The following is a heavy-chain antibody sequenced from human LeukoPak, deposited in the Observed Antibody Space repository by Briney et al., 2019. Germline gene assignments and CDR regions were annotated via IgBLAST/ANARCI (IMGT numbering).Heavy chain of an antibody. Sequence: PGGSLRLSCAASGFTFNNYAMHWVRQPPGKGLEWIGEIYHSGSTNYNPSLKSRVTISVDKSKNQFSLKLSSVTAADTAVYYCARGRSENYYYGMDVWGKGTTVTVSS. D-gene: IGHD3-3*01. CDR1: GFTFNNYA. CDR2: IYHSGST. V-gene: IGHV4-4*02. J-gene: IGHJ6*04. CDR3: ARGRSENYYYGMDV.